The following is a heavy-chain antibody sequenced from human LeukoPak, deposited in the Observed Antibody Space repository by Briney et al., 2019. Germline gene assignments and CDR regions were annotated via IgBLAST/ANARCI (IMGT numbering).Heavy chain of an antibody. Sequence: PGGSLRLSCTASGFTFSSYWMHWVRQAPGKGLVWVSRINSDGSSTSYADSVKGRFTISRDNAKNTLYLQMNSLRAEDTAVYYCERLVVYYYHGTDVSGQGTTVTVSS. V-gene: IGHV3-74*01. CDR3: ERLVVYYYHGTDV. J-gene: IGHJ6*02. CDR1: GFTFSSYW. CDR2: INSDGSST.